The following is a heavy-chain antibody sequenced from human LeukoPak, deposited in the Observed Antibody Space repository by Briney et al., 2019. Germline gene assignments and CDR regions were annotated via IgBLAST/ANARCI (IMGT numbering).Heavy chain of an antibody. CDR3: ARAGYYYDSGGYLNNWFDP. CDR2: IYYSGST. CDR1: GGSISSYY. J-gene: IGHJ5*02. Sequence: SETLSLTCTVSGGSISSYYWSWIRQPPGKGLEWIGYIYYSGSTNYNPSLKSRVTISVDTSKNQFSLKLSSVTAADTAVYYCARAGYYYDSGGYLNNWFDPWGQGTLVTVSS. V-gene: IGHV4-59*01. D-gene: IGHD3-22*01.